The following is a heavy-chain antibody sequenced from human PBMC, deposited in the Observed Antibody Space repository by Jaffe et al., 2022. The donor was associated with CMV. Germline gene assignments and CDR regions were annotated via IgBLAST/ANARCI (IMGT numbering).Heavy chain of an antibody. CDR3: ARGQDTGYSAYYFDY. V-gene: IGHV3-53*01. CDR2: IYSGGST. CDR1: GFTVSSNY. Sequence: EVQLVESGGGLIQPGGSLRLSCAASGFTVSSNYMSWVRQAPGKGLEWVSVIYSGGSTYYADSVKGRFTISRDNSKNTLYLQMNSLRAEDTAVYYCARGQDTGYSAYYFDYWGQGTLVTVSS. J-gene: IGHJ4*02. D-gene: IGHD6-13*01.